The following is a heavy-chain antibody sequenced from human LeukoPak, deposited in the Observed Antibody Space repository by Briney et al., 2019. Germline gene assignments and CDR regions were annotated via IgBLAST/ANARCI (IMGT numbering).Heavy chain of an antibody. CDR2: IYSGGST. CDR1: GFTVSSNY. Sequence: PGGSLRLSCAASGFTVSSNYMSWVRQAPGKGLEWVSVIYSGGSTYYADSVKGRFTISRDNSKNTLYLQMNSLRAEDTAVFYCASPRTRGYSYGYDYWGQGTLVTVSS. J-gene: IGHJ4*02. V-gene: IGHV3-53*01. D-gene: IGHD5-18*01. CDR3: ASPRTRGYSYGYDY.